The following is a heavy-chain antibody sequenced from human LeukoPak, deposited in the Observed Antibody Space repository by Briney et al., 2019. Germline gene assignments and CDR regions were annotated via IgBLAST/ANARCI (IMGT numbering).Heavy chain of an antibody. J-gene: IGHJ5*02. CDR1: DGSISSSSYY. CDR2: IYYSGST. V-gene: IGHV4-39*07. D-gene: IGHD3-3*01. CDR3: ARAPRITIFGVVKNWFDP. Sequence: SETLSLTCTVSDGSISSSSYYWGWIRQPPGKGLEWIGSIYYGSIYYSGSTYYNPSLKSRVTISVDTSKNQFSLKLSSVTAADTAVYYCARAPRITIFGVVKNWFDPWGQGTLVTVSS.